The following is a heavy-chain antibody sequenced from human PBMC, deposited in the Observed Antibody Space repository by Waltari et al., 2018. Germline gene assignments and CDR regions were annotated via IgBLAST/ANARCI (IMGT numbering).Heavy chain of an antibody. D-gene: IGHD3-3*01. V-gene: IGHV4-31*01. Sequence: QVQLQESGPGLVKPSQTLSLTCTVSGGSISSGGYYWSWIRQPPGKGLEWIGYIYYSGSTYYNPSRKSLGTISVDTSKNQFSLKLSSVTAADTAVYYCARVSIFGVVKSARAFDIWGQGTMVTVSS. J-gene: IGHJ3*02. CDR1: GGSISSGGYY. CDR3: ARVSIFGVVKSARAFDI. CDR2: IYYSGST.